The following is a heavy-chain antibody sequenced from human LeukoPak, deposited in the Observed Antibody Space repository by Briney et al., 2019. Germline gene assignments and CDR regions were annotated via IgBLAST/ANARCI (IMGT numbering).Heavy chain of an antibody. Sequence: GESLRLSCAASGFTFSNSWMHWVRHTPGKGPVWVSCINTDGNIMRYADSVKGRFTTSRDNAKNSLYLQMNSLRAEDTAIYYCTRVGYIDEGIDYWGQGTLVTVSS. CDR1: GFTFSNSW. CDR2: INTDGNIM. D-gene: IGHD5-24*01. J-gene: IGHJ4*02. CDR3: TRVGYIDEGIDY. V-gene: IGHV3-74*01.